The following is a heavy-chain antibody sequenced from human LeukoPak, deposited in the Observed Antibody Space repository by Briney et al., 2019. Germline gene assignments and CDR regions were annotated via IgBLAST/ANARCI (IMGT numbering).Heavy chain of an antibody. CDR3: SRRSGTNYYYYYYGLDV. V-gene: IGHV4-39*01. CDR1: GGSINSNTSY. Sequence: SETLSLTCTVSGGSINSNTSYWGWIRQPPGKGLEWNGSITSSGSTYYNPSLNSRLIVSIDTSKNQFSLQLRSVTAADTAVYYCSRRSGTNYYYYYYGLDVWGQGTTVTVSS. CDR2: ITSSGST. J-gene: IGHJ6*02. D-gene: IGHD1-1*01.